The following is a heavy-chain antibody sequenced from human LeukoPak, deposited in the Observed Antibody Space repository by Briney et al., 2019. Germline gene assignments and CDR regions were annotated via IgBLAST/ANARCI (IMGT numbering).Heavy chain of an antibody. V-gene: IGHV4-59*08. D-gene: IGHD4-17*01. Sequence: PSETLSLTCTVSGGSVSGYYWSWIRQPPGKGLEWIGYIYYSGNTKYNPSLKSRVTISVDTSKNQFSLKLSSVTAADTAVYYCARVYSHYIRSDFDYWGQGTLATVSS. CDR3: ARVYSHYIRSDFDY. CDR2: IYYSGNT. CDR1: GGSVSGYY. J-gene: IGHJ4*02.